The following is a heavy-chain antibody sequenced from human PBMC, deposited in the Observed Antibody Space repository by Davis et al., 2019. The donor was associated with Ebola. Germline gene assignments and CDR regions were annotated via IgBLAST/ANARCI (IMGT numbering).Heavy chain of an antibody. D-gene: IGHD5-12*01. CDR3: ARENLATTDYYYYYMDV. CDR2: IYYSGST. V-gene: IGHV4-59*01. J-gene: IGHJ6*03. Sequence: PGGSLRLSCTVSGGSISSYYWSWIRQPPGKGLEWIGYIYYSGSTNYNPSLKSRVTISVDTSKNQFSLKLSSVTAADTAVYYCARENLATTDYYYYYMDVWGKGTTVTVSS. CDR1: GGSISSYY.